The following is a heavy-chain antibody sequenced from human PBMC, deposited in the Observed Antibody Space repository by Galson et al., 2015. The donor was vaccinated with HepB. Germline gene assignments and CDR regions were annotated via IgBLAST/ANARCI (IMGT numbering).Heavy chain of an antibody. CDR2: INADNGNT. CDR1: GYTFINYN. V-gene: IGHV1-3*01. CDR3: VRADQGYYDNSGDY. J-gene: IGHJ4*02. D-gene: IGHD3-22*01. Sequence: SVKVSCKASGYTFINYNMHWVRQAPGQRLEWMGLINADNGNTEYSQKFQGRVTITSDTSASTVYMELSSLRSEDTAVYYCVRADQGYYDNSGDYWGQGSLVTVCS.